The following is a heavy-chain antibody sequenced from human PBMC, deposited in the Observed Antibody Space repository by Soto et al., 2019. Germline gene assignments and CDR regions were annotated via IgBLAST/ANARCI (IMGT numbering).Heavy chain of an antibody. D-gene: IGHD3-22*01. CDR1: GFSLSTSGVG. CDR3: AHIRLPPYYYDSSGYPTHAFDI. J-gene: IGHJ3*02. V-gene: IGHV2-5*02. Sequence: SGPTLVNPTQTLTLTCTFSGFSLSTSGVGVGWIRQPPGKALEWLALIYWDDDKRCSPSLKSRLTITKDTSKNQVVLTMTNMDPVDTATYYRAHIRLPPYYYDSSGYPTHAFDIWGQGTMVTVSS. CDR2: IYWDDDK.